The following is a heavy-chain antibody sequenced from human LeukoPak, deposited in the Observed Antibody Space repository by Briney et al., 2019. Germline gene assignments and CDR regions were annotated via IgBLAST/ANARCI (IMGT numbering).Heavy chain of an antibody. D-gene: IGHD5-24*01. Sequence: SETLSLTCTVSGGSISTYYWDWIRQPPGKGLEWIGYIHYSGSTNYNPSLKSRVSTSLDTSKNQFSLKLSSVTAADTAVYYCARGKPDAYNSDYFDYWGQGTLVTVSS. V-gene: IGHV4-59*01. CDR3: ARGKPDAYNSDYFDY. J-gene: IGHJ4*02. CDR2: IHYSGST. CDR1: GGSISTYY.